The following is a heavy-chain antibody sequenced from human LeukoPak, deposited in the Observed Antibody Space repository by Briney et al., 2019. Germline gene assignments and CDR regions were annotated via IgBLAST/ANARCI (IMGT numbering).Heavy chain of an antibody. D-gene: IGHD2-21*02. J-gene: IGHJ4*02. Sequence: ASVKVSCKASGYTFTSYYMHWVRQAPGQGLEWMGIINPSGGSTSYAQKFQGRVTMTRDTSTSTVYMELGSLRSEDTAVYYCARGVVVVTAIPGHFDYWGQGTLVTVSS. V-gene: IGHV1-46*01. CDR3: ARGVVVVTAIPGHFDY. CDR2: INPSGGST. CDR1: GYTFTSYY.